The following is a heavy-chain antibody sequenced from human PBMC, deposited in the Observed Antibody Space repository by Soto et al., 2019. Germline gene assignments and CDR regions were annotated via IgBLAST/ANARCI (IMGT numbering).Heavy chain of an antibody. CDR2: ISGSGDTT. CDR1: GFTFSTYA. V-gene: IGHV3-23*01. Sequence: GGSLRLSCAASGFTFSTYAMSWVRQAPGKGLEWVSAISGSGDTTYYANSVKGRFTISRDNSKNTLYLQMNSLRAEDTAVYYCAKGSYRPHGYWGQGTLVTVSS. CDR3: AKGSYRPHGY. D-gene: IGHD1-26*01. J-gene: IGHJ4*02.